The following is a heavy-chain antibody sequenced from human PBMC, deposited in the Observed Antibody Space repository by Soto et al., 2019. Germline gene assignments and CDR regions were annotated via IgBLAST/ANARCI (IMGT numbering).Heavy chain of an antibody. CDR2: IKPNTDDT. CDR3: ARDWGFRDIVVVPAAGYGMDV. D-gene: IGHD2-2*01. Sequence: ASVKVSCKPSGFSISGFYLHWVRQAPGQGLEWMGWIKPNTDDTGYAQKFQGRVTLTWDTSSSAGYLDLSRLRSDDTAVYYCARDWGFRDIVVVPAAGYGMDVWGQGTTVTVS. J-gene: IGHJ6*02. V-gene: IGHV1-2*02. CDR1: GFSISGFY.